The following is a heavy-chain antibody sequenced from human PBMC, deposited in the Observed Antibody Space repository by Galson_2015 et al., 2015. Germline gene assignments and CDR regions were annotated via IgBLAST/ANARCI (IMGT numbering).Heavy chain of an antibody. V-gene: IGHV3-21*01. CDR3: ARDSLKRDWYFDL. J-gene: IGHJ2*01. Sequence: SLRLSCAASGFTFSSYSMNWVRQAPGKGLEWVSSISSSSSYIYYADSVKGRFTISRDNAKNSLYLQMNSLRAEDTAVYYCARDSLKRDWYFDLWGRGTLVTVSS. CDR1: GFTFSSYS. CDR2: ISSSSSYI.